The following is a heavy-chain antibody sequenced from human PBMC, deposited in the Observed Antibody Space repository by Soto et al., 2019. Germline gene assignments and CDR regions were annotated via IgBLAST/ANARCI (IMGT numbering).Heavy chain of an antibody. Sequence: PGGSLRLSCAASGFTFSSYAMSWVRQAPGKGLEWVSAISGSGGSTYYADSVKGRFTISRDNSKNTLYLQMNSLRAEDTAVYYCAKGIGGGNSAVYYFDYWGQGTLVTVSS. D-gene: IGHD2-21*02. J-gene: IGHJ4*02. CDR3: AKGIGGGNSAVYYFDY. CDR2: ISGSGGST. CDR1: GFTFSSYA. V-gene: IGHV3-23*01.